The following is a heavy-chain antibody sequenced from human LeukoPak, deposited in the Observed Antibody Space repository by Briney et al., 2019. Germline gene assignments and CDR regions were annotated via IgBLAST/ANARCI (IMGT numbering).Heavy chain of an antibody. CDR3: ASTVDTAMGVDP. D-gene: IGHD5-18*01. CDR2: IYYSGST. Sequence: SETLSLTCTVSGGSISSSSYYWGWIRQPPGKGLEWIGSIYYSGSTYYNPSLKSRFTISVDTSKNQFSLKLSSVTAADTAVYYCASTVDTAMGVDPWGQGTLVTVSS. J-gene: IGHJ5*02. CDR1: GGSISSSSYY. V-gene: IGHV4-39*07.